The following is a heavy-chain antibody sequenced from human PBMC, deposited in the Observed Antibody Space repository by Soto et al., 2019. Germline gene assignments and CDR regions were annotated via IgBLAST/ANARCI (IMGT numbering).Heavy chain of an antibody. J-gene: IGHJ6*02. CDR2: ISSSSSTI. D-gene: IGHD3-3*02. CDR3: ASISAFWSPHRNYGMDV. V-gene: IGHV3-48*02. CDR1: GFTFSSYS. Sequence: EVQLVESGGGLVQPGGSLRLSCAASGFTFSSYSMNWVRQAPGKGLEWVSYISSSSSTIYYADSVKGRFTISRDNAKNSLYRQMNSLRDEDTAVYYCASISAFWSPHRNYGMDVWGQGTTVTVSS.